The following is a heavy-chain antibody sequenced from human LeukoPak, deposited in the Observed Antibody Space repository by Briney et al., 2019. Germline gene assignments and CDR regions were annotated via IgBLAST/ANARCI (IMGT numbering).Heavy chain of an antibody. CDR3: ARRSTVATRLFDS. Sequence: GESLKISCKGSGYSFTNYWIGWVRQMPGKGLAWMGIIYPGESDIRYSPSFQGQVTFSADKSISTAYLQWSSLKASDTAIYYCARRSTVATRLFDSWGQGTLVTVSS. D-gene: IGHD6-6*01. J-gene: IGHJ4*02. CDR2: IYPGESDI. CDR1: GYSFTNYW. V-gene: IGHV5-51*01.